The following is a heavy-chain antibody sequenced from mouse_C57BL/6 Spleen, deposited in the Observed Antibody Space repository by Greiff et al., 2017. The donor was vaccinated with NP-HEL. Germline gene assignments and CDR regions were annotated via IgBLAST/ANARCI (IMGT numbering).Heavy chain of an antibody. Sequence: QVQLQQPGAELVKPGASVKLSCKASGYTFTSYWMQWVKQRPGQGLEWIGEIDPSDSYTNYNQKFKGKATLTVDTSSSTAYMQLSSLTSEDSAVYYCARSGYYGSSYTDYWGQGTTLTVSS. D-gene: IGHD1-1*01. CDR2: IDPSDSYT. CDR3: ARSGYYGSSYTDY. J-gene: IGHJ2*01. CDR1: GYTFTSYW. V-gene: IGHV1-50*01.